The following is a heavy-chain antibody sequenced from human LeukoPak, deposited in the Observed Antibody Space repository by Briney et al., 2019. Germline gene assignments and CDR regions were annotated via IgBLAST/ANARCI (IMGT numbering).Heavy chain of an antibody. V-gene: IGHV3-11*04. CDR1: GFTFSDEY. Sequence: SGGSLRLSCAASGFTFSDEYMRWIRQAPGKGLEWISYISSGVTTISYADSVKGRFTISRDNAKHTLTLQMNSLRVEDTAVYYCAKYISGYFDYWGQGTLVTVSS. D-gene: IGHD2-15*01. CDR2: ISSGVTTI. J-gene: IGHJ4*02. CDR3: AKYISGYFDY.